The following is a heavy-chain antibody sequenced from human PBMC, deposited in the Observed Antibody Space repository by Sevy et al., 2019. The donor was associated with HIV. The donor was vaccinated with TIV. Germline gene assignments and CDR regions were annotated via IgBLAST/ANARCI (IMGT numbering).Heavy chain of an antibody. CDR3: ARGWYYYYYGMDV. CDR1: GYTLTGYY. Sequence: ASVKVSCKASGYTLTGYYMHWVRQAPGQGLEWMGRINPNSGGTNYAQKFQGRVTMTRDTSISTAYMELSRLRSDDTAVYYCARGWYYYYYGMDVWGQGTTVTVSS. D-gene: IGHD6-19*01. J-gene: IGHJ6*02. CDR2: INPNSGGT. V-gene: IGHV1-2*06.